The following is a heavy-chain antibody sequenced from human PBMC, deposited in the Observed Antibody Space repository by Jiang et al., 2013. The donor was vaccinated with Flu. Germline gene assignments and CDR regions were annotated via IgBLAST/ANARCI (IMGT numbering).Heavy chain of an antibody. CDR3: AREGELMSSAFDY. Sequence: VQLVESGAEVKKPGASVKISCTASGYTFTTSYLHWVRQAPGQGLEWVGIIDPRGTGTMFAQKFLGRVAMNTDTSTSTVYMELIRLTSEDTAVYYCAREGELMSSAFDYWGQGTPVTVSS. V-gene: IGHV1-46*01. D-gene: IGHD3-16*01. CDR2: IDPRGTGT. CDR1: GYTFTTSY. J-gene: IGHJ4*02.